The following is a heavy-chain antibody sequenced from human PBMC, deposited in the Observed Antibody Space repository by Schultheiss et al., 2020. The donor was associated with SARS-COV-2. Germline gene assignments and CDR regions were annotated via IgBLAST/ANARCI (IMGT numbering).Heavy chain of an antibody. J-gene: IGHJ4*02. V-gene: IGHV5-51*01. CDR1: GYSFDKSW. CDR3: ARSEYSFFIWGFDF. Sequence: GESLKISCKASGYSFDKSWIAWVRQMPGKGLEWVGSIYPGDSDTRYSPSFRGQVTISADRSISTAYLQWRSLKASDAAVYYCARSEYSFFIWGFDFWGQGTLLTVSS. CDR2: IYPGDSDT. D-gene: IGHD6-6*01.